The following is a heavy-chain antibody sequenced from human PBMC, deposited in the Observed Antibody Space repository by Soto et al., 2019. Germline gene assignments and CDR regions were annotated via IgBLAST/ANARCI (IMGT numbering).Heavy chain of an antibody. CDR2: INPNSGGT. D-gene: IGHD3-16*01. V-gene: IGHV1-2*02. CDR1: GYTFTGYY. CDR3: ARGRSRAMTDDDLAI. Sequence: ASVKRSCKASGYTFTGYYMHWVRQAPGQGLEWMGWINPNSGGTNYAQKFQGRVTMTRDTSISTAYMELSRLRSDDTAVYYCARGRSRAMTDDDLAIWAQGTMVAAS. J-gene: IGHJ3*02.